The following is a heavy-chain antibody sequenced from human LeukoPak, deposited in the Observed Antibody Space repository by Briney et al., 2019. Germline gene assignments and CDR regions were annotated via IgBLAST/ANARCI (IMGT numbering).Heavy chain of an antibody. J-gene: IGHJ6*03. V-gene: IGHV1-18*01. CDR1: GYTFTSYG. D-gene: IGHD6-19*01. Sequence: ASVKVSCKASGYTFTSYGISWVRQAPGQGLEWMGWISAYNGNTNYAQKLQDRVTMTTDTSTSTAYMELRSLRSDDTAVYYCARDRDSSGWYNYYYYYMDVWGKGTTVTVSS. CDR2: ISAYNGNT. CDR3: ARDRDSSGWYNYYYYYMDV.